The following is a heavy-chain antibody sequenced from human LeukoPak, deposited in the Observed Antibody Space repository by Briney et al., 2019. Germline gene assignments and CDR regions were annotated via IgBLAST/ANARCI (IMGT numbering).Heavy chain of an antibody. CDR2: ISYDGSNK. Sequence: GGSLRLSCAASGFTFSSYAMHWVRQAPGKGLEWVAVISYDGSNKYYADSVKGRFTISRDNSKNTLYLQMNSLRAEDTAVYYCARDPRWLSLYGWFDPWGQGTLVTVSS. V-gene: IGHV3-30-3*01. CDR3: ARDPRWLSLYGWFDP. D-gene: IGHD3-16*02. CDR1: GFTFSSYA. J-gene: IGHJ5*02.